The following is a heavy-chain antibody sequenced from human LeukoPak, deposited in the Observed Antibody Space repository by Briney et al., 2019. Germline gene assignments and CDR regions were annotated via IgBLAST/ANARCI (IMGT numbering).Heavy chain of an antibody. CDR3: ARDFMKGRRQTYANWFDP. Sequence: ASVTVSCTASGYTFTNYYMHWVRQAPGQGLEWMGIINPSGGSTSYAQKFQGRVTMTRDTSTSTVYMELRSLRSEDTAVYYCARDFMKGRRQTYANWFDPWGQGTLVTVSS. CDR2: INPSGGST. V-gene: IGHV1-46*01. D-gene: IGHD3-10*01. J-gene: IGHJ5*02. CDR1: GYTFTNYY.